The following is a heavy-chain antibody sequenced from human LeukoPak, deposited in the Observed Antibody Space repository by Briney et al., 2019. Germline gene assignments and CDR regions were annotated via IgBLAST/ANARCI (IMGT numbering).Heavy chain of an antibody. CDR3: ARVVDTHFDY. J-gene: IGHJ4*02. CDR2: IKSDGSTT. V-gene: IGHV3-74*01. CDR1: GFTFSSYW. D-gene: IGHD5-18*01. Sequence: GGSLRLSCAASGFTFSSYWMHWVRHAPGKGLVWVSRIKSDGSTTTYADSVKGRFTISRDNAKNTLYLQMNSLRAEDTAVYYCARVVDTHFDYWGQGTLVTVSS.